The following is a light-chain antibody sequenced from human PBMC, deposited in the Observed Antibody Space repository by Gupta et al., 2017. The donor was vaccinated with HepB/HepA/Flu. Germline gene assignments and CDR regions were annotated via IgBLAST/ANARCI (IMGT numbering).Light chain of an antibody. V-gene: IGKV3-11*01. J-gene: IGKJ4*01. CDR2: DAS. CDR3: HQRSNWPLT. Sequence: EIVITQSPATLSVSPGERVTLPSMASQSISINLAWYQQKPGQAPRLLIYDASNRATGIPARFSGGGSGTEFTLTISSLEPEDFAVYYCHQRSNWPLTFGGGTKVEIK. CDR1: QSISIN.